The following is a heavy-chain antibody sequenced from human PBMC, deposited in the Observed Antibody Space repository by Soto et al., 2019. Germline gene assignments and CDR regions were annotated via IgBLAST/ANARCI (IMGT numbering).Heavy chain of an antibody. CDR2: IYPGDSDT. CDR1: GYSFTSYW. J-gene: IGHJ5*02. V-gene: IGHV5-51*01. D-gene: IGHD1-7*01. Sequence: PGESLKISCKGSGYSFTSYWIGWVRQMPGKGLEWMGIIYPGDSDTRYSPSFQGQVTISADKSISTAYLQWSSLKASDTAMYYCARADRITGTVIWFDPWGQGTLVTVSS. CDR3: ARADRITGTVIWFDP.